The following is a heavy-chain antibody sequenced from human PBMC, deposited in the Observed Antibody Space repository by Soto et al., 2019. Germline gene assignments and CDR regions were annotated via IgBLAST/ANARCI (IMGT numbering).Heavy chain of an antibody. CDR1: GGSISSGDYY. CDR2: IYYSGST. V-gene: IGHV4-30-4*01. CDR3: ARETYIVVVPAAHNWFDP. Sequence: PSETLSLTCTVSGGSISSGDYYWSWIRQPPGKCLEWIGYIYYSGSTYYNPSLKSRVTISVDTSKNQFSPKLSSVTAADTAVYYCARETYIVVVPAAHNWFDPWGQGTLVTVYS. D-gene: IGHD2-2*01. J-gene: IGHJ5*02.